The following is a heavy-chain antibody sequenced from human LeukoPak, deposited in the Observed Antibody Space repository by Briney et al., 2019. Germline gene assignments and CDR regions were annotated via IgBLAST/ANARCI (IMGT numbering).Heavy chain of an antibody. CDR2: ISGGGGST. Sequence: PGGSLRLSCAASGFTFTSYSMNWVRQAPGKGLEWVSTISGGGGSTYYADSVKGRFTISRDNSKNTLYLQVNSLRAEDTAVYYCARDEGGGNSFYYWGQGTLVTVSS. CDR1: GFTFTSYS. D-gene: IGHD4-23*01. V-gene: IGHV3-23*01. CDR3: ARDEGGGNSFYY. J-gene: IGHJ4*02.